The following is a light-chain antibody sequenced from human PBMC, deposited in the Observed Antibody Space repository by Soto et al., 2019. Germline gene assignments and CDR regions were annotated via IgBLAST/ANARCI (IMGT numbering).Light chain of an antibody. Sequence: EIVLTQSPGTLSLSPGERVTLSCRASQSVSSNYLAWYQQKPGQAPRLLIYATSSRATGIPDRFSGSGSGTACTLTINRLEPEDFAVYYCQQYGNSPRYSFGQGTRLEIK. J-gene: IGKJ2*03. V-gene: IGKV3-20*01. CDR1: QSVSSNY. CDR2: ATS. CDR3: QQYGNSPRYS.